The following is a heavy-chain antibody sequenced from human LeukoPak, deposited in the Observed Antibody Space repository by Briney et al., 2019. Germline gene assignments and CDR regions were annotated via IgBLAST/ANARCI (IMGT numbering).Heavy chain of an antibody. CDR2: IYHTGTT. Sequence: SETLSLTCTVSGNSISSGYYWGWIRQPPGKGLEWIGIIYHTGTTYYNSSLKSRVTISVDTSKNQFSLKLNFVTAADTAVYYCARLHPSCFTLLWFGELFQGGVYYFDYWGQGTLVTVSS. V-gene: IGHV4-38-2*02. CDR3: ARLHPSCFTLLWFGELFQGGVYYFDY. J-gene: IGHJ4*02. CDR1: GNSISSGYY. D-gene: IGHD3-10*01.